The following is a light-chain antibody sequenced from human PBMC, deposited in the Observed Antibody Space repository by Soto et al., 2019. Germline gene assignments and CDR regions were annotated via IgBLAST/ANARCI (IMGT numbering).Light chain of an antibody. V-gene: IGLV2-14*01. CDR2: DVS. CDR1: SSDVGGYNY. CDR3: RSYTSRSTLV. Sequence: QSVLTQPASVSGSPGQSITISCTGTSSDVGGYNYVSWYQQHPGKAPKLMIYDVSNRPSGVSNRFSGSKSGNTASLTISGLQAEDEADYYCRSYTSRSTLVFGGGTKVTVL. J-gene: IGLJ2*01.